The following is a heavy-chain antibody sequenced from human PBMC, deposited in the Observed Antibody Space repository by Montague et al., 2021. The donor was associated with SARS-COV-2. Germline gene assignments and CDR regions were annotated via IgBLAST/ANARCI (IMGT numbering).Heavy chain of an antibody. CDR1: GFTFSIYT. CDR3: ARDMQQWLEGHFDS. V-gene: IGHV3-21*01. J-gene: IGHJ4*02. D-gene: IGHD6-19*01. Sequence: SLRLSCAASGFTFSIYTMTWVRQAPGKGLEWVSSISISSTNYIYYAESVKGQFAISSDNANTSLFLPMNSLGTDDTAVYYCARDMQQWLEGHFDSWGQGTLVTVSS. CDR2: ISISSTNYI.